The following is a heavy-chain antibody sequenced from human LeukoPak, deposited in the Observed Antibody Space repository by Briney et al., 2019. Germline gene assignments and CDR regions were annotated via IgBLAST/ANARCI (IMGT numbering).Heavy chain of an antibody. V-gene: IGHV1-18*01. CDR3: ARDLGWRDSSGSSDY. D-gene: IGHD3-22*01. CDR2: ISAYNGNT. CDR1: GGTFSSYA. J-gene: IGHJ4*02. Sequence: ASVKVSCKASGGTFSSYAISWVRQAPGQGLEWMGWISAYNGNTNYAQKLQGRVTMTTDTSTSTAYMELRSLRSDDTAVYYCARDLGWRDSSGSSDYWGQGTLVTVSS.